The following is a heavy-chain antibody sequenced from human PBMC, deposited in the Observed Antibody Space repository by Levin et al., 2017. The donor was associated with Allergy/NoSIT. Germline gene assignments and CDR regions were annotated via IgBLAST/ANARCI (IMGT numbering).Heavy chain of an antibody. V-gene: IGHV3-30-3*01. J-gene: IGHJ3*02. Sequence: GGSLRLSCAASGFTFSTYAMHWVRQTPDKGLEWVAIISYDGGHNFYTDSVKGRFTISRDNSKNTVYLQMNSLRPEDTAVYYCARVLGIAVTSTPAGAFDIWGQGTLVTVSS. CDR2: ISYDGGHN. CDR3: ARVLGIAVTSTPAGAFDI. CDR1: GFTFSTYA. D-gene: IGHD6-19*01.